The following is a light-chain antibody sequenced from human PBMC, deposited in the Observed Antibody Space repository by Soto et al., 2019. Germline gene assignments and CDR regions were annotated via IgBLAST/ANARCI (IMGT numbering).Light chain of an antibody. CDR3: MQALQTPKT. Sequence: DIVMTQSPLSLPVTPGEPASISCRSSQSLLHSNGYNYLDWYLQKPGQSPQLLIYLGSNRASGGTDRFSGSGSGTDFTLKISRGEAEDVGVYYCMQALQTPKTFGQGTKVEIK. V-gene: IGKV2-28*01. CDR1: QSLLHSNGYNY. CDR2: LGS. J-gene: IGKJ1*01.